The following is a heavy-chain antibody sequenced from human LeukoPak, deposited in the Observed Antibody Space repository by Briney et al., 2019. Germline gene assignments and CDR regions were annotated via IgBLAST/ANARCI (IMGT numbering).Heavy chain of an antibody. V-gene: IGHV1-18*01. CDR1: GYTFSNFG. CDR2: ISGNNDNP. J-gene: IGHJ4*02. D-gene: IGHD2-2*01. Sequence: ASVRVSCKTSGYTFSNFGINWVRQAPGQGLEWMGWISGNNDNPNYGQKFQGRFTVTTDSSTSTAYMELRNLRFDDTTVYYCARDGTSTDDYWGQGTLVTVSS. CDR3: ARDGTSTDDY.